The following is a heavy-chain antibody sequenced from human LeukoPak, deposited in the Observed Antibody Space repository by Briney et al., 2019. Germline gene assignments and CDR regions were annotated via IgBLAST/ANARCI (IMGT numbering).Heavy chain of an antibody. J-gene: IGHJ6*03. CDR3: ARAGSGSYYYYMDV. CDR2: ISAYNGNT. V-gene: IGHV1-18*01. CDR1: GYTFTGYD. D-gene: IGHD3-10*01. Sequence: HAASVKVSCTASGYTFTGYDINWVRQATGQGLEWMGWISAYNGNTNYAQKLQGRVTMTTDTSTSTAYMELRSLRSDDTAVYYCARAGSGSYYYYMDVWGKGTTVTISS.